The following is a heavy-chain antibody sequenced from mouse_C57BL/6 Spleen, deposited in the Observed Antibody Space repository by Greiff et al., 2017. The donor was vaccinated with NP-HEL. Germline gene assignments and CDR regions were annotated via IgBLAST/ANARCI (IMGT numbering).Heavy chain of an antibody. CDR2: IYPRSGNT. Sequence: LQESGAELARPGASVKLSCKASGYTFTSYGISWVKQRTGQGLEWIGEIYPRSGNTYYNEKFKGKATLTADKSSSTAYMELRSLTSEDSAVYFCARGELRDWYFDVWGTGTTVTVSS. CDR1: GYTFTSYG. V-gene: IGHV1-81*01. CDR3: ARGELRDWYFDV. D-gene: IGHD1-1*01. J-gene: IGHJ1*03.